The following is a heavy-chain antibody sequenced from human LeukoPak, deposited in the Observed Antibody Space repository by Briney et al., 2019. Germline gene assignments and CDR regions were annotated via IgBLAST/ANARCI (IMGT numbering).Heavy chain of an antibody. D-gene: IGHD3-10*01. J-gene: IGHJ6*02. CDR1: GGSVSSSSYY. V-gene: IGHV4-61*01. CDR3: ARWPRRRITMVRGPNDIYGMDV. CDR2: IYFSGST. Sequence: SETLSLTCTVSGGSVSSSSYYWSWIRQPPGKGLEWIGYIYFSGSTDFNPSLKSRVTISVDTSKNQFSLKLSSVTAADTAVYYCARWPRRRITMVRGPNDIYGMDVWGQGTTVTVSS.